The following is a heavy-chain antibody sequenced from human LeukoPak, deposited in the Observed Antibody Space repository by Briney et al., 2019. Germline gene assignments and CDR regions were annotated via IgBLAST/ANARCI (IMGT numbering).Heavy chain of an antibody. Sequence: GGSLRLSCAASGLTFSGSAMSWVPQTTGEGLEWVFLISVRGGSTSYADSVKGRFTISRDNSRDTLYVRMNRMRAEDTAIYYCARDIQLLTWGVGTMVTVSS. V-gene: IGHV3-23*01. CDR2: ISVRGGST. CDR3: ARDIQLLT. J-gene: IGHJ3*01. CDR1: GLTFSGSA. D-gene: IGHD3-9*01.